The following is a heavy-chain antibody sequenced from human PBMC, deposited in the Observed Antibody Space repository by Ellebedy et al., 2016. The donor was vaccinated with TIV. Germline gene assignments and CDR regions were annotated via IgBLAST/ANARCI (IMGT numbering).Heavy chain of an antibody. Sequence: GGSLRLSXAASGFTFSSYSMNWVRQAPGKGLEWVSYISSSSSYIYYADSVKGRFTISRDNAKNSLYLQMNSLRAEDTAVYYCARARHSRKPWGSWYFDLWGRGTLVTVSS. V-gene: IGHV3-21*05. J-gene: IGHJ2*01. D-gene: IGHD3-16*01. CDR2: ISSSSSYI. CDR1: GFTFSSYS. CDR3: ARARHSRKPWGSWYFDL.